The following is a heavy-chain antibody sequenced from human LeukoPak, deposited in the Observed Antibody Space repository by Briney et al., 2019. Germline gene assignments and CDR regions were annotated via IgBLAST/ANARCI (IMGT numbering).Heavy chain of an antibody. V-gene: IGHV3-30*02. CDR3: AKDFYVGPVLARYFDY. J-gene: IGHJ4*02. D-gene: IGHD2-8*02. CDR2: IRYDASDK. CDR1: GFIFSNYG. Sequence: GGSLKLSCAASGFIFSNYGIHWVRQTPGKGLEWVAFIRYDASDKYYADSVKGRFTISRDNSKNKVYLQMNSLRVEDTAVYYCAKDFYVGPVLARYFDYWGQGTLVTVSS.